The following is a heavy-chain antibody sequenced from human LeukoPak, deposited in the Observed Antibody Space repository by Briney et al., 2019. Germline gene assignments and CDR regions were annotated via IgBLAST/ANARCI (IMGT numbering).Heavy chain of an antibody. CDR3: ARITIRYDFWSGSYVCYGMDV. V-gene: IGHV4-59*01. CDR2: IYYSGST. J-gene: IGHJ6*02. D-gene: IGHD3-3*01. CDR1: GGSISSYY. Sequence: SETLSLTCTVSGGSISSYYWSWIRQPPGKGLEWIGYIYYSGSTNYNPSLKSRVTISVDTSKNQFSLKLSSVTAADTAVYYCARITIRYDFWSGSYVCYGMDVWGQGTTVTVSS.